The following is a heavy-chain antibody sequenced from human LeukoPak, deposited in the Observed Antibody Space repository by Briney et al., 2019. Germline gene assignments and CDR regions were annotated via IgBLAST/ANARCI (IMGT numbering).Heavy chain of an antibody. Sequence: PSQTLSLTCTVSGGSITSSGYFWSWIRQHPGKGLEWIGYIYYTGSAYYNPSLQSRVTISVDTSKNQFSLRLTSLTAADTAVYYCARGSEFFEYWGQGTLVAVSS. CDR2: IYYTGSA. V-gene: IGHV4-31*03. D-gene: IGHD3-10*01. CDR3: ARGSEFFEY. J-gene: IGHJ4*02. CDR1: GGSITSSGYF.